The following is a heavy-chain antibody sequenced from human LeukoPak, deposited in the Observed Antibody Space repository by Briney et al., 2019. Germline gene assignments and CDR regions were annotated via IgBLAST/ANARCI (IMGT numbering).Heavy chain of an antibody. CDR3: AREWRIAAAGTRVDY. D-gene: IGHD6-13*01. J-gene: IGHJ4*02. Sequence: ASAKVSCEASGYTFTSYGISWVRQAPGQGLEWMGWISAYSGNTNYAQKLQGRVTMTTDTSTSTAYMELRSLRSDDTAVYYCAREWRIAAAGTRVDYWGQGTLVTVSS. CDR1: GYTFTSYG. CDR2: ISAYSGNT. V-gene: IGHV1-18*01.